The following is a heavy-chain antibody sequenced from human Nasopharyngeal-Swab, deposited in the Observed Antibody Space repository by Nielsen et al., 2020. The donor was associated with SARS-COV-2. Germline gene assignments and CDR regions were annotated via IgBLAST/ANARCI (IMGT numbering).Heavy chain of an antibody. D-gene: IGHD6-25*01. V-gene: IGHV7-4-1*02. CDR3: ARGYSSGLHDY. J-gene: IGHJ4*02. CDR2: INTNTGNP. Sequence: WVRQAPGQGLEWMGWINTNTGNPTYAQGFTGRFVFSLDTSVSTAYLQISSLKAEDTAVYYCARGYSSGLHDYWGQGTLVTVSS.